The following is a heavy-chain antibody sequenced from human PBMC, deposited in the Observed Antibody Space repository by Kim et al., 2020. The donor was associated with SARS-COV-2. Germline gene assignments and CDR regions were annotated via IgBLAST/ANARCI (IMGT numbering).Heavy chain of an antibody. V-gene: IGHV3-33*01. J-gene: IGHJ4*02. CDR2: K. CDR3: ARDHGGGDGWGY. D-gene: IGHD2-21*02. Sequence: KNYADSVKGRFTICRHNAKNTLYLQMSSLRAEDTAVYYCARDHGGGDGWGYWGQGTLVTVSS.